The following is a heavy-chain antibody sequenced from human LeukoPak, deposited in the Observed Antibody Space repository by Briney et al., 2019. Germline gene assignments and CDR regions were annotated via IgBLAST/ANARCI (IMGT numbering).Heavy chain of an antibody. J-gene: IGHJ4*02. CDR1: GFTVSSNY. CDR3: AKDQVIVVVPAAPPDY. CDR2: ISGSGGST. Sequence: GGSLRLSCAASGFTVSSNYMSWVRQAPGKGLEWVSAISGSGGSTYYADSVKGRFTISRDNSKNTLYLQMNSLRAEDTAVYYCAKDQVIVVVPAAPPDYWGQGTLVTVSS. V-gene: IGHV3-23*01. D-gene: IGHD2-2*01.